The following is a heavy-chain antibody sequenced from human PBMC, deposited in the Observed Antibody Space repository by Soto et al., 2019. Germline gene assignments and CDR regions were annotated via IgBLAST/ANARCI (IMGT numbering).Heavy chain of an antibody. CDR3: AMTRLYDTGTNDYHRDALDI. J-gene: IGHJ3*02. CDR1: GFSFGTYV. Sequence: EVQLLESGGGMVEPRGSLKLSCAASGFSFGTYVMNWVRQAPGKGLEWVSGISGSGGRVYSADSVKGRFTISRDNSRNTLYRQMNSRRAEDTAIYYCAMTRLYDTGTNDYHRDALDIWGQGTQVTVSS. D-gene: IGHD3-22*01. V-gene: IGHV3-23*01. CDR2: ISGSGGRV.